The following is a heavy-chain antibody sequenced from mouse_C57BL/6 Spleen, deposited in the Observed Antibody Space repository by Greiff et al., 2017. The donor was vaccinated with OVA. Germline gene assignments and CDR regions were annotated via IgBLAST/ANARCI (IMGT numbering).Heavy chain of an antibody. CDR1: GFTFSSYA. D-gene: IGHD1-1*01. Sequence: EVQLQESGGGLVKPGGSLKLSCAASGFTFSSYAMSWVRQTPEKRLEWVATISDGGSYTYYPDNVKGRFTISRDNAKNNLYLQMSHLKSEDTAMYYCARYYYGSSYQDYWGQGTTLTVSS. CDR3: ARYYYGSSYQDY. CDR2: ISDGGSYT. V-gene: IGHV5-4*01. J-gene: IGHJ2*01.